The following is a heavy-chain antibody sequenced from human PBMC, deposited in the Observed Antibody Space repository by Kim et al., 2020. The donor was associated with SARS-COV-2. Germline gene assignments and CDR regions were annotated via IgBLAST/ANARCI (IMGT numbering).Heavy chain of an antibody. CDR3: AKDVWDYSGMDV. CDR2: ISHDGTSS. J-gene: IGHJ6*02. Sequence: GGSLRLSCVASGFSFSCCAMTWVRQVPVKGPEWVSSISHDGTSSHYANSVRGRFTISRDDSKNTLYLQLNSLRGDDTALYYCAKDVWDYSGMDVWGQGTTVTVSS. V-gene: IGHV3-23*01. D-gene: IGHD1-26*01. CDR1: GFSFSCCA.